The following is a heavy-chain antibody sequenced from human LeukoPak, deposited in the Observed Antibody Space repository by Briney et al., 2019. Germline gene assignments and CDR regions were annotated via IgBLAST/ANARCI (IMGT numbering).Heavy chain of an antibody. CDR2: TYYSGST. CDR1: GGSISRTSYY. Sequence: SETLSLTCTVSGGSISRTSYYWGWIRQPPGKGLEWIGSTYYSGSTYDNPSLKSRVTISVDTSKNQFSLKLSSVTAADTAVYYCARHSSGVGVPYGMDVWGQGTTVTVSS. V-gene: IGHV4-39*01. J-gene: IGHJ6*02. D-gene: IGHD2-15*01. CDR3: ARHSSGVGVPYGMDV.